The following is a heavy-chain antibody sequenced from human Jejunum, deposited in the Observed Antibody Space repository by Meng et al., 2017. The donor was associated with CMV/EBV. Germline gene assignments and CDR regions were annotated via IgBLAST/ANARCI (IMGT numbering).Heavy chain of an antibody. Sequence: EVQLVESGGGLVKPGGSLRLSCVASGFTFETYIMNWVRQAPGQGLEWVSSISGSSSSIYYADSVKGRFTISRDNAKGSLYLQMNSLRAEDTALYYCVRTPHYGSGRYYHDSWGQGTLVTVSS. J-gene: IGHJ5*01. V-gene: IGHV3-21*02. D-gene: IGHD3-22*01. CDR3: VRTPHYGSGRYYHDS. CDR1: GFTFETYI. CDR2: ISGSSSSI.